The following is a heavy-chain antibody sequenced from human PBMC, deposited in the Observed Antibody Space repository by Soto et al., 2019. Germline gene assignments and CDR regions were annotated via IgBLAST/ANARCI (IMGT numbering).Heavy chain of an antibody. V-gene: IGHV4-59*01. Sequence: SETLSLTCTVSGGSISSYYWSLIWQPPGKGLEWIGYISYSGSTNYNPSLKSRGTISIDTSKNQFSLKLSSVTAADTAVFYCARIGYSSGWSLGPFDYWGQGILVTVS. CDR2: ISYSGST. J-gene: IGHJ4*02. CDR3: ARIGYSSGWSLGPFDY. D-gene: IGHD6-19*01. CDR1: GGSISSYY.